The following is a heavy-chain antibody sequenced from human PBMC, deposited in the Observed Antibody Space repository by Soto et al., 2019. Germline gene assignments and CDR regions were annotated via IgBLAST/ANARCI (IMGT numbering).Heavy chain of an antibody. CDR2: IYYSGST. V-gene: IGHV4-39*01. Sequence: SETLSLTCTVSGGSISSSSYYWGWIRQPPGKGLEWIGSIYYSGSTYYNPSLKSRVTISVDTSKNQFSLKLSSVTAADTAVYYCARTSMITFGGVIVRAGYYGMDVWGQGTTVTVSS. CDR3: ARTSMITFGGVIVRAGYYGMDV. CDR1: GGSISSSSYY. D-gene: IGHD3-16*02. J-gene: IGHJ6*02.